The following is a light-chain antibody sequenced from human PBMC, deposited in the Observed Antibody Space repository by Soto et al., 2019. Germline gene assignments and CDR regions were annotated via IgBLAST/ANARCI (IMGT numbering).Light chain of an antibody. V-gene: IGKV3-20*01. CDR3: QQHGSSPQT. CDR2: GAS. CDR1: QSVSSNY. J-gene: IGKJ1*01. Sequence: EIVMTQSPATLSVSPGERATLSCRASQSVSSNYLAWYQQKPGQAPRLLIYGASSRATGIPDRFSGSGSGTDFTLTISRLEPEDFAVYYCQQHGSSPQTFGQGTKVDI.